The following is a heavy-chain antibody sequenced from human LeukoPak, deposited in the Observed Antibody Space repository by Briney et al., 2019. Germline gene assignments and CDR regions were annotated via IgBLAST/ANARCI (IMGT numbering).Heavy chain of an antibody. CDR3: ARDSSRGYTADY. D-gene: IGHD5-24*01. V-gene: IGHV3-48*04. Sequence: SYISASTRPIYSADSVKARSTISRDDAKNSVYLQMNSLRAEDTAVYYCARDSSRGYTADYWGQG. J-gene: IGHJ4*02. CDR2: ISASTRPI.